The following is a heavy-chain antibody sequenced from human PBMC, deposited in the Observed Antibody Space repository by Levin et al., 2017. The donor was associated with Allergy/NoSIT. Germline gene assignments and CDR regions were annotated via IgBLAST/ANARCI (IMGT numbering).Heavy chain of an antibody. J-gene: IGHJ1*01. V-gene: IGHV3-23*01. CDR2: ISGSGGST. D-gene: IGHD2-15*01. CDR3: AKDREVVAASFQH. Sequence: GESLKISCAASGFTFSSYAMSWVRQAPGKGLEWVSAISGSGGSTYYADSVKGRFTISRDNSKNTLYLQMNSLRAEDTAVYYCAKDREVVAASFQHWGQGTLVTVSS. CDR1: GFTFSSYA.